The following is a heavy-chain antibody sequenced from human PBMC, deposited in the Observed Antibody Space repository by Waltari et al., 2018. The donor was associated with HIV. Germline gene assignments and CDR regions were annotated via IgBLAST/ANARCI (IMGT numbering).Heavy chain of an antibody. D-gene: IGHD1-7*01. CDR1: GGTFSSYA. CDR3: ARGGITGTTRGWYFDL. CDR2: ISPILGTA. J-gene: IGHJ2*01. V-gene: IGHV1-69*06. Sequence: QVQLVQSGAEVKKPGSSVKVSCKASGGTFSSYAISWVRQAPGQGLEWMWGISPILGTANSAQKFQGRVTITADKSTGTAYMELSSLRSEDTAVYYCARGGITGTTRGWYFDLWGRGTLVTVSS.